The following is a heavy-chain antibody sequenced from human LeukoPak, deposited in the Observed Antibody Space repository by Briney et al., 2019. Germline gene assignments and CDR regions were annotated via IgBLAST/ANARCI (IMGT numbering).Heavy chain of an antibody. CDR1: GFTFSSYW. CDR3: ARAGGSGWYEDY. J-gene: IGHJ4*02. Sequence: GGSLRLSCAPSGFTFSSYWMSWVRQAPGKGLEWVANIKQDGSEKYYVDSVKGRFTISRDNAKNSLYVQINSLRAEDTAVYYCARAGGSGWYEDYWGQGTLVTVCS. D-gene: IGHD6-19*01. V-gene: IGHV3-7*04. CDR2: IKQDGSEK.